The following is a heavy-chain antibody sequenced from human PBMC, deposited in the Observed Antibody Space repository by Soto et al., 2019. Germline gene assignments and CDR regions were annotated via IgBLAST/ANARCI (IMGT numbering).Heavy chain of an antibody. V-gene: IGHV5-51*01. CDR3: ARRGGAGGGNSVDS. D-gene: IGHD1-1*01. Sequence: EVQLVQSGAEVKKTGESLKISCKASGYNFISYWIAWVLQMPGKGLEWMGIVYPGDSDTRYSPSFQGQVTISVDKSISTAYLQWSSLKASDTALYYCARRGGAGGGNSVDSWGQGTLVTVSS. CDR1: GYNFISYW. CDR2: VYPGDSDT. J-gene: IGHJ4*02.